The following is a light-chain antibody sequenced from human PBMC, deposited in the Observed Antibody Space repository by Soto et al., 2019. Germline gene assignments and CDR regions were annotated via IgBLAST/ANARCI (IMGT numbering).Light chain of an antibody. V-gene: IGKV1-39*01. Sequence: DIQMTQSPSSLSASVGDRVTITCRASQSISNYLNWYQQKPGKAPKLLIYAASSMQSGVPSRFSGSVSETDFTLTISSLQPDDSATYYCQQSFSSLWTFGQGTKVEV. J-gene: IGKJ1*01. CDR2: AAS. CDR3: QQSFSSLWT. CDR1: QSISNY.